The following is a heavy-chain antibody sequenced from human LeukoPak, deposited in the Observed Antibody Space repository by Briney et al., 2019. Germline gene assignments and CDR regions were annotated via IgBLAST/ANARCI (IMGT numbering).Heavy chain of an antibody. V-gene: IGHV3-21*01. CDR2: ISSSNSYI. CDR1: GFTFSSYS. D-gene: IGHD3-10*01. Sequence: NPGGSLRLSCAASGFTFSSYSMNWVRQAPGKGLEWVSSISSSNSYIYYADSVKGRFTISRDNSKNSLYLQMNSLRAEDTAVYYCARYYYFGSERGSYYFDYWGQGTLVTVSS. J-gene: IGHJ4*02. CDR3: ARYYYFGSERGSYYFDY.